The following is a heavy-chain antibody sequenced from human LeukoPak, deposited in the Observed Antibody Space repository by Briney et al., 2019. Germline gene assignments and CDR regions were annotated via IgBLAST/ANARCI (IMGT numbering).Heavy chain of an antibody. Sequence: AASVKVSCKASRYTFTSFGIIWLRQAPGQGLEWMGWISAYNGNTNYAQKVQGRITMTTDRSTSTAYMELRSLRPDDTAVYYCARDNLGFDYWGQGTLVTVS. J-gene: IGHJ4*02. CDR1: RYTFTSFG. CDR3: ARDNLGFDY. V-gene: IGHV1-18*01. CDR2: ISAYNGNT. D-gene: IGHD7-27*01.